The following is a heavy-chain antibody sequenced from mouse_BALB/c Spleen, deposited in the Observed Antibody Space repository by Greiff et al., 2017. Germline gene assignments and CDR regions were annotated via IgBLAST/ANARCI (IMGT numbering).Heavy chain of an antibody. Sequence: EVKLMESGGGLVQPGGSRKLSCAASGFTFSSFGMHWVRQAPEKGLEWVAYISSGSSTIYYADTVKGRFTISRDNPKNTLYLQMSSLKSEDTAMYYCTRGAYYRYDVKYFDVWGAGTTVTVSS. CDR2: ISSGSSTI. J-gene: IGHJ1*01. CDR3: TRGAYYRYDVKYFDV. D-gene: IGHD2-14*01. CDR1: GFTFSSFG. V-gene: IGHV5-17*02.